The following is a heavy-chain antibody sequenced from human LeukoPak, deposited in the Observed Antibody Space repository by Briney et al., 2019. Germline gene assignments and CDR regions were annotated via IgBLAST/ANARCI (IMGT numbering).Heavy chain of an antibody. Sequence: GGSLRLSCAASGFTFSNYAMSWVRQAPGKGLEWVSAVSGSGSSTYYADSVKGRFTISRDNSKNTLYLQMNSLRAEDTAVYYCAKGYDFGDYYYYGMDVWGQGTTVTVSS. CDR3: AKGYDFGDYYYYGMDV. J-gene: IGHJ6*02. CDR2: VSGSGSST. V-gene: IGHV3-23*01. CDR1: GFTFSNYA. D-gene: IGHD4-17*01.